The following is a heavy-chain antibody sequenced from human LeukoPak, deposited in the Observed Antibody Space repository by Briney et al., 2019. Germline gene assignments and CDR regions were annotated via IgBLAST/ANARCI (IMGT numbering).Heavy chain of an antibody. D-gene: IGHD3-9*01. J-gene: IGHJ4*02. CDR3: ARDLGHDILTGYHIPYYFDY. V-gene: IGHV3-11*01. CDR2: ISSSGSTI. CDR1: GFTFSDYY. Sequence: PGGSLRLSCAASGFTFSDYYMSWIRQAPGKGLEWVSYISSSGSTIYYADSVKGRFTISRDNAKNSLYLQMNSPRAEDTAVYYCARDLGHDILTGYHIPYYFDYWGQGTLVTVSS.